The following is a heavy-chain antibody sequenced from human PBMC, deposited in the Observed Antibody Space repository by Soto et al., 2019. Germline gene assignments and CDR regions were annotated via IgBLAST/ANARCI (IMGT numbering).Heavy chain of an antibody. CDR1: GYTFTSYY. D-gene: IGHD3-9*01. Sequence: GASVKVSCKASGYTFTSYYMHWVRQAPGQGLEWMGIINPSGGSTSYAQKFQGRVTMTRDTSTSTVYMELSSLRSEDTAVYYCARDTGYDILTGYYTPLFDYWGQGTLVTVSS. CDR3: ARDTGYDILTGYYTPLFDY. V-gene: IGHV1-46*01. CDR2: INPSGGST. J-gene: IGHJ4*02.